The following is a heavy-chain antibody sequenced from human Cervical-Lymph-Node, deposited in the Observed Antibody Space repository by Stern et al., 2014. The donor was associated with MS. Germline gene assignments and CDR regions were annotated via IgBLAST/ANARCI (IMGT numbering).Heavy chain of an antibody. D-gene: IGHD6-19*01. CDR3: ARDGRYRYYYYGMDV. CDR1: GFTFSSYW. CDR2: IKQDGSEK. J-gene: IGHJ6*02. Sequence: VQLLESGGGLVQPGGSLRLSCAASGFTFSSYWMSWVRQAPGKGLEWVANIKQDGSEKYYVDSVKGRFTISRDNAKNSLYLQMNSLRAEDTAVYYCARDGRYRYYYYGMDVWGQGTTVTVSS. V-gene: IGHV3-7*03.